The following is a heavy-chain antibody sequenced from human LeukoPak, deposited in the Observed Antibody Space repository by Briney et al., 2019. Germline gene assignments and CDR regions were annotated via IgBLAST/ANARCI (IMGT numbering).Heavy chain of an antibody. CDR2: INHSGST. Sequence: SETLSLTCAVYGGSFSGYYWSWIRQPPGKGLEWIGEINHSGSTNYNPSLKSRVTISVDTSKNQFSLKLSSVTAADTAVYYCARCGGILEYDSSGYYASSYYYYYMDVWGKGTTVTISS. V-gene: IGHV4-34*01. D-gene: IGHD3-22*01. J-gene: IGHJ6*03. CDR1: GGSFSGYY. CDR3: ARCGGILEYDSSGYYASSYYYYYMDV.